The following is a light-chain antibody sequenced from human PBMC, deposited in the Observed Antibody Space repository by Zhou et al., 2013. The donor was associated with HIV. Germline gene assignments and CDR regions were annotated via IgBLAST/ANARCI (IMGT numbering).Light chain of an antibody. J-gene: IGKJ4*01. V-gene: IGKV1-39*01. CDR3: QQTYSTHVS. CDR1: HDVGRR. CDR2: HAS. Sequence: DVQMTQSPSSLSASVGDRVTITCRTSHDVGRRLNWYQHKPGSTPKLLIYHASNLQGGVPPRFNGSVSGTDFILTISGLQPEDFANYYCQQTYSTHVSFGGGTNVEMK.